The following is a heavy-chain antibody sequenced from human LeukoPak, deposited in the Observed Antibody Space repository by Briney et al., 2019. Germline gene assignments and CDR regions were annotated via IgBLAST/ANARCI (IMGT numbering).Heavy chain of an antibody. J-gene: IGHJ3*02. CDR2: IIPICGTA. D-gene: IGHD6-13*01. Sequence: EASVKVSCKASGGTFSSYAISWVRQPPGQGLEWRGGIIPICGTANYAQKFQGRVTITTDESTSTAYMELSSLRSEDTAVYYCARTIAAAGTRIHAFDIWGQGTMVTVSS. V-gene: IGHV1-69*05. CDR1: GGTFSSYA. CDR3: ARTIAAAGTRIHAFDI.